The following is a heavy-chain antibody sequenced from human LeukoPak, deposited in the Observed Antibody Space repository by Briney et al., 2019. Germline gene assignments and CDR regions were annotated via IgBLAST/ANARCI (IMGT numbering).Heavy chain of an antibody. CDR3: ATYKNWVAGDV. CDR2: INAHGSEE. J-gene: IGHJ6*02. D-gene: IGHD1-14*01. V-gene: IGHV3-7*01. CDR1: GFSFSDSW. Sequence: GGSLRLSCAASGFSFSDSWMSWVRQAPGKGPEWVANINAHGSEENYVDSVKGRFTGSRNDARNSLFLQMKSLRVEDTAVYYCATYKNWVAGDVWGQGTTVSVSS.